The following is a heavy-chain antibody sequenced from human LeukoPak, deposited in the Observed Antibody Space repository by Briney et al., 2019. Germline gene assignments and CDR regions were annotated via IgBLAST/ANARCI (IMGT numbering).Heavy chain of an antibody. CDR3: TTYKNWVAGDV. CDR2: TKQDGSEE. CDR1: GFTFSDYW. Sequence: GGSLRLSCAASGFTFSDYWMSWVRQAPGKGPEWVATTKQDGSEEHYVDSVKGRFTVSIDNARNSLFLQMNSLRVEDTAVYYCTTYKNWVAGDVWGQGTTVSVSS. D-gene: IGHD7-27*01. J-gene: IGHJ6*02. V-gene: IGHV3-7*01.